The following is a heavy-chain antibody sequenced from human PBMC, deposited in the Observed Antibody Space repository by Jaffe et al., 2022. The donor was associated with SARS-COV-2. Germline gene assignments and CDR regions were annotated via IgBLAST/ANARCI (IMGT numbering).Heavy chain of an antibody. J-gene: IGHJ5*02. CDR2: INTNTGNP. V-gene: IGHV7-4-1*02. CDR1: GYTFTSYA. Sequence: QVQLVQSGSELKKPGASVKVSCKASGYTFTSYAMNWVRQAPGQGLEWMGWINTNTGNPTYAQGFTGRFVFSLDTSVSTAYLQISSLKAEDTAVYYCARVLPLGQQLDNTWFDPWGQGTLVTVSS. CDR3: ARVLPLGQQLDNTWFDP. D-gene: IGHD6-13*01.